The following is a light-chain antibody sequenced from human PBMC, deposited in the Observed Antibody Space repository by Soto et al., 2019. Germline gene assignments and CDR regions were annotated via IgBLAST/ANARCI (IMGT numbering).Light chain of an antibody. V-gene: IGLV1-44*01. CDR3: ASWDDSLNGPV. J-gene: IGLJ2*01. CDR2: SDN. CDR1: SSNVGSNA. Sequence: QSVLTKPPSASGTPGQRVTISCSGSSSNVGSNAVNWYQQFPGTAPKLLIYSDNQRPSGVPDRFSDSKSGTSASLAISGLQSEDEAVYHCASWDDSLNGPVFGGGTKLTVL.